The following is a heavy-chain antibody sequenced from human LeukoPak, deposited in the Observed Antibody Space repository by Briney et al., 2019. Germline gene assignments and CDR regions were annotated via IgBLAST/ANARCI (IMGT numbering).Heavy chain of an antibody. D-gene: IGHD5-18*01. J-gene: IGHJ3*02. CDR2: MNPNSGNT. V-gene: IGHV1-8*01. Sequence: ASVKVSCKASGYTFTSYDINWVRQATGQGLEWMGWMNPNSGNTGHAQKFQGRVTMTRNTSISTAYMELSSLRSEDTAVYYCASSRASMDTAMDAFDIWGQGTMVTVSS. CDR3: ASSRASMDTAMDAFDI. CDR1: GYTFTSYD.